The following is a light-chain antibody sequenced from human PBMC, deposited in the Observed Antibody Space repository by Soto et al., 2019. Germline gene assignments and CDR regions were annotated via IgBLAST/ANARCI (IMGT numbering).Light chain of an antibody. Sequence: NFMLTQPHSVSESPGKTVTISCTRSSGTIASNYVQWYQQRPGGAPTTLIYQNHQRPSEVPDRFSGSIDTSSNSASLTISGLKTEDEADPHCQSFDSVAHAVVFGGGTKVTVL. CDR3: QSFDSVAHAVV. CDR1: SGTIASNY. V-gene: IGLV6-57*04. J-gene: IGLJ2*01. CDR2: QNH.